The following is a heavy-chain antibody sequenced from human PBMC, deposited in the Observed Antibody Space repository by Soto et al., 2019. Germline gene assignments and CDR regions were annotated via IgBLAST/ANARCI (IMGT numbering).Heavy chain of an antibody. J-gene: IGHJ6*02. CDR3: AREWLVGFYYYYGMDV. V-gene: IGHV6-1*01. CDR2: TYYRSKWYN. D-gene: IGHD6-19*01. Sequence: SQTLSLTCVISGDSVSSNSAAWNWIRQSPSRGLEWLGRTYYRSKWYNDYAVSVKSRITINPDTSKNQFSLQLNSVTPEDTAVYYCAREWLVGFYYYYGMDVWGQGNTVTVSS. CDR1: GDSVSSNSAA.